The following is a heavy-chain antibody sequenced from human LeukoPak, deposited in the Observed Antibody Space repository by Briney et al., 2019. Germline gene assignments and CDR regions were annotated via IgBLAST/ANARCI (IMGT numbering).Heavy chain of an antibody. Sequence: GASVKVSCKASGYTFTGYYMHWVRQAPGQGLEWMGWINPNSGGTNYAQKFQGRVTMTRDTSISTAYMELSRLRSDDTAVYYCATEAGHSSSRNSAYYFDYWGQGTLVTVSS. CDR2: INPNSGGT. D-gene: IGHD6-6*01. V-gene: IGHV1-2*02. J-gene: IGHJ4*02. CDR3: ATEAGHSSSRNSAYYFDY. CDR1: GYTFTGYY.